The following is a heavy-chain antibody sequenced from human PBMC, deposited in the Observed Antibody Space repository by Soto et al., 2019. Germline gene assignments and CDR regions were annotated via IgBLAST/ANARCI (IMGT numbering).Heavy chain of an antibody. D-gene: IGHD2-21*02. Sequence: ASVKVSCKASGGTFSSYAISWVRQAPGQGLEWMGGIIPIFGTANYAQKFQGRVTITADESTSTAYMELSSLRSEDTAVYYCARGALAYCGGDCYSYYYYGMDVWGQGTTVTVS. J-gene: IGHJ6*02. CDR2: IIPIFGTA. CDR1: GGTFSSYA. CDR3: ARGALAYCGGDCYSYYYYGMDV. V-gene: IGHV1-69*13.